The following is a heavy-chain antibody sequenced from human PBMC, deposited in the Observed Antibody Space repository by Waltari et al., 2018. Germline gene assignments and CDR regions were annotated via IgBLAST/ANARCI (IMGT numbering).Heavy chain of an antibody. V-gene: IGHV3-30*02. J-gene: IGHJ6*03. D-gene: IGHD6-13*01. CDR3: AATAAGGDYYYMDV. CDR1: GFTFRSYG. CDR2: IRYDGSNK. Sequence: QVQLVESGGGVVQPGGSLRLSCAASGFTFRSYGMHWVRQAPGKGLAWVAFIRYDGSNKYYADSVKGRFTISRDNSKNTLYLQMNSLRAEDTAVYYCAATAAGGDYYYMDVWGKGTTVTVSS.